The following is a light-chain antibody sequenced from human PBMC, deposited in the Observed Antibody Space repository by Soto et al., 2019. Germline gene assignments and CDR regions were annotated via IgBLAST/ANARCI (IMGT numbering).Light chain of an antibody. V-gene: IGKV1-39*01. CDR1: QSISSY. CDR3: QHYNSYSEA. J-gene: IGKJ1*01. CDR2: AAS. Sequence: DIQMTQSPSSLSASVGDRVTITCRASQSISSYLNWYQQKPGKAPKLLIYAASSLQSGVPSRFSGSGSGTDFTLTISSLQPDDFATYYYQHYNSYSEAFGQGTKGEMK.